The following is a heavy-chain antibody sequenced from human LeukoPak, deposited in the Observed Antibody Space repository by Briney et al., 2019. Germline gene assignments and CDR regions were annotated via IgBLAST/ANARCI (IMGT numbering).Heavy chain of an antibody. D-gene: IGHD3-16*02. CDR2: SYYSGNT. J-gene: IGHJ5*02. CDR1: GGAISSGDYY. Sequence: SETLSLTCTVSGGAISSGDYYWSWIRQPPGKGLEWIGYSYYSGNTYYNPSLKSRVTISMDTSKNQFSLKLNSMTAADTAVYYCATAPYEYIWGTYRTNWFDPWGREPWSPSPQ. V-gene: IGHV4-30-4*01. CDR3: ATAPYEYIWGTYRTNWFDP.